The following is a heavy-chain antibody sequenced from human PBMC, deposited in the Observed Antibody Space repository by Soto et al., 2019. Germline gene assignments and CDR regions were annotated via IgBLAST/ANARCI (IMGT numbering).Heavy chain of an antibody. CDR2: ISHTGDT. J-gene: IGHJ4*02. CDR3: ARIVVGVPVDL. CDR1: DASVWSDSYF. Sequence: PSETLALTCTVSDASVWSDSYFWTWIRQPPGKGLEGIAYISHTGDTNYNPSLKSRVTISIDTSRNQFSLTVTSVTAADSAVYFCARIVVGVPVDLWGQGSLVTVSS. D-gene: IGHD2-15*01. V-gene: IGHV4-61*01.